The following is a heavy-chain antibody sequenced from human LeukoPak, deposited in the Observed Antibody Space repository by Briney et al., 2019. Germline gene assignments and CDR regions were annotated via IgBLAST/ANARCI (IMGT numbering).Heavy chain of an antibody. CDR3: ARHYVSGGSGSLGYWFDP. D-gene: IGHD3-10*01. V-gene: IGHV5-51*01. J-gene: IGHJ5*02. CDR2: IYPGDCDT. Sequence: GESLKISCKGSEYSFTNYWIAWVRQMPGKGLEWMGIIYPGDCDTRYSPSFQGQVTISADKSISTAYLQWSSLKASDTAMYYCARHYVSGGSGSLGYWFDPWGQGTLVTVSS. CDR1: EYSFTNYW.